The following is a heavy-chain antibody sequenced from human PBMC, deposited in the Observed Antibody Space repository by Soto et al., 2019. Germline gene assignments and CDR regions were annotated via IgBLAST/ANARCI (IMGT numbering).Heavy chain of an antibody. D-gene: IGHD3-10*02. V-gene: IGHV3-23*01. J-gene: IGHJ6*02. Sequence: VQVLESGGDLVQPGGSLRLSCSASGFTFSSFAMRWVRQAPGKGLEWVSAISGSAGTTYYADSVKGRFTISRDNSKNILSLQMNSLRAEDTAVYFCARRDVSTGAMDVWGQVTTVTVSS. CDR1: GFTFSSFA. CDR2: ISGSAGTT. CDR3: ARRDVSTGAMDV.